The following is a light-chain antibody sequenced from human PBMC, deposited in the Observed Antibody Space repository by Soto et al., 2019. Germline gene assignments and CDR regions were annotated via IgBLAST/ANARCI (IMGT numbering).Light chain of an antibody. CDR2: GAS. CDR1: QSVSSN. J-gene: IGKJ2*01. Sequence: EIVMTQSPATLSVSPGERTNLSCRASQSVSSNLAWYQQKPGQAPRLLIYGASTRATGITARFSGSGSGTEFTLTISSLQSEDFAVYYCQQYNNWPPEYTFGQGTKLEIK. V-gene: IGKV3-15*01. CDR3: QQYNNWPPEYT.